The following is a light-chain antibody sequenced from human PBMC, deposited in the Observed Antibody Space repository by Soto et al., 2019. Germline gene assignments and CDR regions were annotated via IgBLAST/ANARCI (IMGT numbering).Light chain of an antibody. J-gene: IGKJ2*01. V-gene: IGKV2-30*01. CDR2: KVS. CDR1: QSLVYRDGNTY. Sequence: DLVLTQSPLSLPVTLGQPASISCRSSQSLVYRDGNTYLTWFQLRPGQSPRRLIYKVSIRDSGVPDRFSGSGSGTDFTLKISRVEAEDVGVYYCMQGTHWYTFGQGTELEIK. CDR3: MQGTHWYT.